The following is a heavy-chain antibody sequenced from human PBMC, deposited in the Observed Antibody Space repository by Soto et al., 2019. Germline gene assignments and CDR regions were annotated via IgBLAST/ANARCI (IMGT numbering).Heavy chain of an antibody. D-gene: IGHD2-2*01. Sequence: QVQLQESGPGLVKPSETLSLTCTVSGGSISSDYWSWIRQPPGKGLEWIGYIYYSGSTNYNPSLKSRVTISGDTSKNQFALKLSSVTAADTAVYYCAREGCSSTSCYPPSYYYGIDFWGQWTTVTVSS. CDR1: GGSISSDY. CDR3: AREGCSSTSCYPPSYYYGIDF. CDR2: IYYSGST. V-gene: IGHV4-59*01. J-gene: IGHJ6*02.